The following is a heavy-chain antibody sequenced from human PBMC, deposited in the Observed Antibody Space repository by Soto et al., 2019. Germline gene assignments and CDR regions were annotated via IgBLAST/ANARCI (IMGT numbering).Heavy chain of an antibody. CDR2: INPSGGST. Sequence: GASVKVSCKASGYLFTAYSMHWVRQAPGQGLEWMGIINPSGGSTSYAQKFQGRVTMTRDTSTSTVYMELSSLRSEDTAVYYCARDGPNYGGNPYYYYGMDVWGQGTTVTVSS. CDR1: GYLFTAYS. D-gene: IGHD4-17*01. J-gene: IGHJ6*02. V-gene: IGHV1-46*01. CDR3: ARDGPNYGGNPYYYYGMDV.